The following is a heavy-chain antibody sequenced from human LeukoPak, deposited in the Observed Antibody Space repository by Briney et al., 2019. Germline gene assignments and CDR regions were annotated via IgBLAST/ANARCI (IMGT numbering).Heavy chain of an antibody. Sequence: PGGSLRLSCAASGFPFSSHVLSWVRQAPGKGLEWIAYINHNGEAIYYPNFVKGRFIISRDNAKNSLFLQMNDLRDEDTAVYYCAKRGDVWSDSYAFALDVWGQGTTVTVSS. J-gene: IGHJ6*02. V-gene: IGHV3-48*02. CDR3: AKRGDVWSDSYAFALDV. D-gene: IGHD3-3*01. CDR1: GFPFSSHV. CDR2: INHNGEAI.